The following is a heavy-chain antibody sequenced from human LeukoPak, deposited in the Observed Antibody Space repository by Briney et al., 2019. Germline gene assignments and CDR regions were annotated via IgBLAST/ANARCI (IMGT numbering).Heavy chain of an antibody. CDR3: ARLGPLPSHPYGMDV. D-gene: IGHD3-10*01. V-gene: IGHV4-59*08. CDR2: IYYSGST. Sequence: SETLSLTCTVSGGSISSYYWSWIRQPPGKGLECSGYIYYSGSTNYNPSLKSRVTISVDTSKNQFSLKLSSVTAADTAVYYCARLGPLPSHPYGMDVWGQGTTVTVSS. CDR1: GGSISSYY. J-gene: IGHJ6*02.